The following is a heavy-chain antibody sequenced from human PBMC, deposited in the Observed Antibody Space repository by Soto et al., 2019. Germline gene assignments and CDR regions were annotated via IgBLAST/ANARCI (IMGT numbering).Heavy chain of an antibody. CDR1: GGSISSGGYY. Sequence: SETLSLTCTVSGGSISSGGYYWSWIRQHPGKGLEWIGYIYYSGSTYYNPSLKSRVTISVDTSKNQFSLKLSPVTAADTAVYYCARTLPNYDRLLDYWGQGTLVTVSS. J-gene: IGHJ4*02. CDR2: IYYSGST. CDR3: ARTLPNYDRLLDY. V-gene: IGHV4-31*03. D-gene: IGHD3-9*01.